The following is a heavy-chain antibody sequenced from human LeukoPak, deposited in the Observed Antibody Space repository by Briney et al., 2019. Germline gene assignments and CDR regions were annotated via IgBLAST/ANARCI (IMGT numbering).Heavy chain of an antibody. Sequence: SETLSLTCTVSGGSISSSSYYWGWIRQPPGKGLEWIGSIYYSGSTYYNPSLKSRVTISVDTSKNQFSLKPSSVTAADTAVYYCARCKKNNYDSSGYHEDWFDPWGQGTLVTVSS. V-gene: IGHV4-39*01. CDR3: ARCKKNNYDSSGYHEDWFDP. CDR2: IYYSGST. J-gene: IGHJ5*02. D-gene: IGHD3-22*01. CDR1: GGSISSSSYY.